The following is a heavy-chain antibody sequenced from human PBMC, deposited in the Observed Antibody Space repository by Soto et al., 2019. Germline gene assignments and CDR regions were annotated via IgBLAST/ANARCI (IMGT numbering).Heavy chain of an antibody. CDR1: GFSFSTYW. CDR3: ARDLTGLVFDD. V-gene: IGHV3-74*01. D-gene: IGHD7-27*01. J-gene: IGHJ4*02. CDR2: INIDGNSI. Sequence: SGGSLRLSCVTSGFSFSTYWMHWVRQTPGRGLVWVSRINIDGNSINYADSVKGRFTISRDNAKNTLYLQMNSLTVEDTAVYFCARDLTGLVFDDWGQGALVTVSS.